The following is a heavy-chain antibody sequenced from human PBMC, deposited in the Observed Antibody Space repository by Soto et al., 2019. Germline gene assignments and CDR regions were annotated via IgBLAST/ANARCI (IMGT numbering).Heavy chain of an antibody. CDR1: GFSFDNYG. D-gene: IGHD3-16*01. V-gene: IGHV3-23*01. Sequence: EVQLLESGGDLVQPGGSLRLSCVGSGFSFDNYGMSWVRQAPGKGLEWVSAIKSDGSSTYYAASVKDRFTISRDNSKNTLYLQLNSLRAEDTAVYYCAQLGLMTFSHKHYFNQWGRGTLVTVSS. J-gene: IGHJ4*02. CDR3: AQLGLMTFSHKHYFNQ. CDR2: IKSDGSST.